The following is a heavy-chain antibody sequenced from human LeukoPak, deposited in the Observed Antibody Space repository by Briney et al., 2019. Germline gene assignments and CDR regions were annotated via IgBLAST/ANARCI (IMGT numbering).Heavy chain of an antibody. Sequence: ASVKVSCKASGGTFSSYAISWVRRAPGQGLEWMGGIIPIFGTANYAQKFQGRVTITTDESTSTAYMELSSLRSEDTAVYYCARGGGYLDDFCSGYYFDYWGQGTLVTVSS. CDR2: IIPIFGTA. CDR1: GGTFSSYA. J-gene: IGHJ4*02. CDR3: ARGGGYLDDFCSGYYFDY. V-gene: IGHV1-69*05. D-gene: IGHD3-3*01.